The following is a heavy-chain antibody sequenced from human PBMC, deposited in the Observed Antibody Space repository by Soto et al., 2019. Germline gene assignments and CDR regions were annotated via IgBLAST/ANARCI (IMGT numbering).Heavy chain of an antibody. Sequence: KTSETLSLTCTVSGGSISSGGYYWSWIRQHPGKGLEWIGYIYYSGSTYYNPSLKSRVTISVDTSKNQFSLKLSSVTAADTAVYYCARDFILRTMVTHYYGMDVWGQGTTVTVSS. CDR2: IYYSGST. J-gene: IGHJ6*02. CDR1: GGSISSGGYY. CDR3: ARDFILRTMVTHYYGMDV. D-gene: IGHD5-18*01. V-gene: IGHV4-31*03.